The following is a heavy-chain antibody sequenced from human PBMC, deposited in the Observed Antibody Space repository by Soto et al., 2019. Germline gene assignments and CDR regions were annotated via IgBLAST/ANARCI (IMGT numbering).Heavy chain of an antibody. D-gene: IGHD7-27*01. V-gene: IGHV3-74*01. CDR3: TRGGTRTTYWGIFDS. CDR2: ISGDASST. Sequence: EVKVVESGGGLVQPGGSLRLSCAASGFTFSDNWMHWVRQPPGKGPVWVSRISGDASSTSYADSVKGRFTISRDSAKNTVYLQMASLRVEATAVCYCTRGGTRTTYWGIFDSWCQGNLVTGSS. J-gene: IGHJ4*02. CDR1: GFTFSDNW.